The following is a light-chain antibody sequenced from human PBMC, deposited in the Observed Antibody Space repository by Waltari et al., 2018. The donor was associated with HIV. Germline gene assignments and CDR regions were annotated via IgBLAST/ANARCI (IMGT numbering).Light chain of an antibody. Sequence: EIVMTQSPATLSVSPGERATLPCRASQSVSSNLAWYQQKPGQAPRLLIYGASTRATGIPARFSGSGSGTEFTLTISSLQSEDFAVYYCQQYNNWPLTFGPGTKVDIK. J-gene: IGKJ3*01. V-gene: IGKV3-15*01. CDR2: GAS. CDR3: QQYNNWPLT. CDR1: QSVSSN.